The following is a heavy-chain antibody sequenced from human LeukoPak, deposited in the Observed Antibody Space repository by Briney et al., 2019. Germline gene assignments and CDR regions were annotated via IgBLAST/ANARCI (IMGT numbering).Heavy chain of an antibody. CDR2: IYHSGST. J-gene: IGHJ6*03. V-gene: IGHV4-4*02. CDR3: ARKRLSSSSWYYYYYYYMDV. D-gene: IGHD6-13*01. Sequence: SETLSLTCAVSGGSTSSSNWWSWVRQPPGKGLEWIGEIYHSGSTNYNPSLKSRVTISVDKSKNQFSLKLSSVTAADTAVYYCARKRLSSSSWYYYYYYYMDVWGKGTTVTVSS. CDR1: GGSTSSSNW.